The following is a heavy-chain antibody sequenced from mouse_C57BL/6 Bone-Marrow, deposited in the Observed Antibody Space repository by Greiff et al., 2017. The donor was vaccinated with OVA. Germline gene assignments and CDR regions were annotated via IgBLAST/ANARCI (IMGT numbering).Heavy chain of an antibody. J-gene: IGHJ2*01. CDR1: GYTFTSYW. CDR3: AVIYYLPFDY. Sequence: QVQLQQPGAELVMPGASVKLSCKASGYTFTSYWMHWVKQRPGQGLEWIGEIDPSDSYTNYNQKFKGKSTLTVDKSSSTAYMQLSSLTSEDSAVYYCAVIYYLPFDYWGQGTTLTVSS. V-gene: IGHV1-69*01. CDR2: IDPSDSYT. D-gene: IGHD1-1*01.